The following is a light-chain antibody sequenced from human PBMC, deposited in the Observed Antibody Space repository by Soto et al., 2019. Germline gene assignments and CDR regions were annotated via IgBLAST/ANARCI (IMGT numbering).Light chain of an antibody. Sequence: QPVLTPPPSASGTPGQGVIISCSGTSSNIGSNYVYWYRLLPGTAPKLVMFSNVMRPPGVPDRFSGAKSGTSASLAISGLRPEDEANYFCAAWDASLSGWVFGGGTKVTVL. V-gene: IGLV1-47*02. J-gene: IGLJ3*02. CDR1: SSNIGSNY. CDR2: SNV. CDR3: AAWDASLSGWV.